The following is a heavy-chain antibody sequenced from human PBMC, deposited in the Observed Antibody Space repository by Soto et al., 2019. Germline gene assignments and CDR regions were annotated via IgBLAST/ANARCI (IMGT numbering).Heavy chain of an antibody. CDR3: ARGGRILEWLSYFDY. CDR1: GGSISSGDYY. Sequence: SETLSLTCTVSGGSISSGDYYWSWIRQPPGKGLEWIGYIYYSGSTDYNPSLKSRVTISVDTSKNQFSLKVTSLTAADTAVYYCARGGRILEWLSYFDYWGQGTPVTSPQ. CDR2: IYYSGST. J-gene: IGHJ4*02. D-gene: IGHD3-3*01. V-gene: IGHV4-61*08.